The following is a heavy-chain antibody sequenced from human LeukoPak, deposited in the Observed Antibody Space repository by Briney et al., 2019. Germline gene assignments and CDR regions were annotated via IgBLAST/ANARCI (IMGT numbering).Heavy chain of an antibody. Sequence: PGGSLRLSCAASGFTFSSYAVSWVRQAPGKGLEWVSFISGSGATTDYTGSVKGRFTVSRDSSKNTLYLQMNSLRAEDTAVYYCAKDRGLLRFDFDCWGQGTLVTVSS. CDR2: ISGSGATT. D-gene: IGHD2-15*01. CDR3: AKDRGLLRFDFDC. CDR1: GFTFSSYA. J-gene: IGHJ4*02. V-gene: IGHV3-23*01.